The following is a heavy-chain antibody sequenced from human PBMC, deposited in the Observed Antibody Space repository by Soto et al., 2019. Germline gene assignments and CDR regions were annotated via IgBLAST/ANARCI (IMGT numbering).Heavy chain of an antibody. D-gene: IGHD6-13*01. CDR1: GYTFTSYY. CDR2: INPSGGST. Sequence: ASVKVSCKASGYTFTSYYMHWVRQAPGQGLEWMGIINPSGGSTSYAQKFQGRVTMTRDTSTSTVYMELSSLRSEDTAVYYCARDHLVAAAGTGGMDVWGQGTTVTVS. V-gene: IGHV1-46*01. CDR3: ARDHLVAAAGTGGMDV. J-gene: IGHJ6*02.